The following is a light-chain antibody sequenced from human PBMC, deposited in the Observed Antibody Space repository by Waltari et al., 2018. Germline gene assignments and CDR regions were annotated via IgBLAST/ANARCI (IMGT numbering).Light chain of an antibody. CDR1: QSVSNT. CDR3: QQFNSWPFT. V-gene: IGKV3-15*01. Sequence: EIVMTQSPATLSVSPGERATLSCRASQSVSNTLAWYQQKPGQAPRLLIYAASTRATVVPARFSGSGSGTEFTLTISSLQSEDFAVYYCQQFNSWPFTFGGGTRVEIK. CDR2: AAS. J-gene: IGKJ4*01.